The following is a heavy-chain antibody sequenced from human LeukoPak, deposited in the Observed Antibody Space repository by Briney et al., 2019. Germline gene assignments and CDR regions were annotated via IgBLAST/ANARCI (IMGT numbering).Heavy chain of an antibody. D-gene: IGHD1-26*01. CDR3: ARGGNAFDI. J-gene: IGHJ3*02. CDR2: IYYSGST. V-gene: IGHV4-31*11. Sequence: SETLSLTCAVYGGSFSGYYWSWIRQHPEKGLEWIGYIYYSGSTYYNPSLKSRVTISVDTSKNQFSLKLSSVTAADTAVYYCARGGNAFDIWGQGTMVTVSS. CDR1: GGSFSGYY.